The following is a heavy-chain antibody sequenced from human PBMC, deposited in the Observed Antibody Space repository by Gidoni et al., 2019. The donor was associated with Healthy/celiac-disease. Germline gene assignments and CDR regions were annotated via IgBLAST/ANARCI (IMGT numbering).Heavy chain of an antibody. CDR3: ARELGNYYDSSGYSPRYFQH. V-gene: IGHV4-59*02. D-gene: IGHD3-22*01. CDR1: GGSVSSYF. J-gene: IGHJ1*01. Sequence: QVQLQESGPGLVQPSETLSLTCTVSGGSVSSYFWSWIREPPGKGLEWIGYSYSSGRTNYHPSLNSRVTISVDTAKNQFSLKLSSVTAADTAVYYCARELGNYYDSSGYSPRYFQHWGHGTLVTVSA. CDR2: SYSSGRT.